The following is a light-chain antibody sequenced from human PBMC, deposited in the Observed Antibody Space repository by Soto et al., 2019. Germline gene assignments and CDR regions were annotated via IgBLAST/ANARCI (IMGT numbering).Light chain of an antibody. CDR2: GAS. V-gene: IGKV3-20*01. CDR3: QQYGGSPGT. CDR1: QSVSSNQ. J-gene: IGKJ1*01. Sequence: EFVLTQSPGTLSLSPGERATLSCRTSQSVSSNQLAWYQQKPGQAPRLLIYGASSRTTGIPDRFSGSWSGTNFTLTISRLETEDFAVYYCQQYGGSPGTFGQGTKVDIK.